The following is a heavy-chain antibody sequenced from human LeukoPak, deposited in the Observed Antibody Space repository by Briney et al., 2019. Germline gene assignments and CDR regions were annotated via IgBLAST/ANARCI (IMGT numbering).Heavy chain of an antibody. CDR1: GYSFTSYW. CDR3: ARTHTYYEFWSGRVFPFFDY. CDR2: IYPGDSDT. V-gene: IGHV5-51*01. D-gene: IGHD3-3*01. Sequence: GESLKISCKGSGYSFTSYWIGWVRQMTGKGLEWMGIIYPGDSDTRYSPSFQGQVTISADKSIRTAHLQWSSLKASDTAMYYCARTHTYYEFWSGRVFPFFDYWGQGTLVTVSS. J-gene: IGHJ4*02.